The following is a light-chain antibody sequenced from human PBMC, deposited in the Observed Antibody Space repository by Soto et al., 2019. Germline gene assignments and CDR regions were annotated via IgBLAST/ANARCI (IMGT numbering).Light chain of an antibody. Sequence: QSVLTQPPSVSGAPGQRVTISCTGSSSNIGAGYDVHWYQQLPGTAPKLLIYGNCNRPSGVPDRFSGSKSGTSASVAITGLQAEGEADYYCQSYDSSLSAVGVGGGTKLTVL. CDR3: QSYDSSLSAVG. CDR1: SSNIGAGYD. CDR2: GNC. V-gene: IGLV1-40*01. J-gene: IGLJ2*01.